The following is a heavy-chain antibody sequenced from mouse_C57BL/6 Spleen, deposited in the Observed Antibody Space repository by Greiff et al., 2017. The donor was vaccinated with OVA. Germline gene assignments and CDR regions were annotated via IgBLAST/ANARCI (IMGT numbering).Heavy chain of an antibody. J-gene: IGHJ1*03. V-gene: IGHV1-82*01. CDR1: GYAFSSSW. Sequence: VQLQQSGPELVKPGASVKISCKASGYAFSSSWMNWVKQRPGKGLEWIGRIYPGDGDTNYNGKFKGKATLTAAKSSSTAYMQLSSLTSEDSAVYFCARGGVHWYFDVWGTGTTVTVSS. CDR3: ARGGVHWYFDV. CDR2: IYPGDGDT.